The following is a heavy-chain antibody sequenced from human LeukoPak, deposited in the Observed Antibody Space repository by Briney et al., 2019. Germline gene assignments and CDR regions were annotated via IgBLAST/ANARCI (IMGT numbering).Heavy chain of an antibody. J-gene: IGHJ3*02. Sequence: SETLSLTCTVSGGSISNYYWSWIRQPPGKGLEWIGYIFYSGSTNYSPSLKRRVTISVDTSKNQLSLKLSSVTAADTAVYYCARDGGYGSGSYIWGQGTMVTVSS. CDR3: ARDGGYGSGSYI. CDR1: GGSISNYY. CDR2: IFYSGST. D-gene: IGHD3-10*01. V-gene: IGHV4-59*01.